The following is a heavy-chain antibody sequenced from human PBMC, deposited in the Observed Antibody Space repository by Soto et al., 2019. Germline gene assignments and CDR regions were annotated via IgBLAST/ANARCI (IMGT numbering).Heavy chain of an antibody. V-gene: IGHV3-48*02. D-gene: IGHD3-16*01. CDR3: ARESEKGGGP. CDR1: KFTFSGYS. CDR2: ISSTSATI. J-gene: IGHJ5*02. Sequence: EVQLVESGGGLVQPGGSLRLSCAASKFTFSGYSMNWVRQAPGKGLEWVSYISSTSATIYYADSVKGRFTISRDDAKNSLYLQMNSLRDEDTAVYYCARESEKGGGPWGQGTLVTVSS.